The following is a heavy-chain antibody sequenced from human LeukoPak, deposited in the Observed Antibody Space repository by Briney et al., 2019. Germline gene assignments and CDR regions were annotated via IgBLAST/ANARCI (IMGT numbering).Heavy chain of an antibody. CDR2: INGGNGNT. D-gene: IGHD3-10*01. V-gene: IGHV1-3*01. J-gene: IGHJ4*02. CDR3: ARRVLWFGQPWSYYFDY. Sequence: ASVKVSCKASGYTFTTYAIHWVRQAPGQRLEWMGWINGGNGNTKYSQKFQGRVTITTDTFTSTAYMELRSLRSDDTAVYYCARRVLWFGQPWSYYFDYWGQGTLVTVSS. CDR1: GYTFTTYA.